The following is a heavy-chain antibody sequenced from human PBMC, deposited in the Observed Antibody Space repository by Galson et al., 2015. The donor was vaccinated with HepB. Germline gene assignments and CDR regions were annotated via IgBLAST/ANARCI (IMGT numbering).Heavy chain of an antibody. V-gene: IGHV1-69*06. J-gene: IGHJ4*02. CDR2: IIPMVGTT. CDR1: GGTFSSYG. Sequence: SVKVSCKASGGTFSSYGTSWVRQAPGQGPEWMGEIIPMVGTTNYAQTFQGRVTITADKSTSTTYMELSSLTSEDTAVYYCARSADRVILFHYWGQGTLVTVSS. CDR3: ARSADRVILFHY. D-gene: IGHD2-21*01.